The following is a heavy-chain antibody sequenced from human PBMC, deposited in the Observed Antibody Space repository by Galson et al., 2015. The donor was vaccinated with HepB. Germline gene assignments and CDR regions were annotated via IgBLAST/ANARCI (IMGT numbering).Heavy chain of an antibody. V-gene: IGHV3-7*05. Sequence: SLRLSCAASGFISSMYWMNWVRQAPGKGLEWVANIKEDGSEKNYVDSVKGRFTISRDNAKNSLYLQMNSLRAEDTAVYYCARDYASSWYFNHYYGMDVWGQGTTVTVSS. CDR2: IKEDGSEK. CDR3: ARDYASSWYFNHYYGMDV. CDR1: GFISSMYW. J-gene: IGHJ6*02. D-gene: IGHD6-13*01.